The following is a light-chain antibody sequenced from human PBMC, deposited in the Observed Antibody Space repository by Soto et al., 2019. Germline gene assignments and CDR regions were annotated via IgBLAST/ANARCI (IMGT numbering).Light chain of an antibody. CDR1: QSVTSNY. CDR3: QQYGSSPIT. J-gene: IGKJ5*01. CDR2: GAS. V-gene: IGKV3-20*01. Sequence: IGVSKSPGTLSLSPGERATLSCGASQSVTSNYLAWYQQKPGQAPRLLIYGASRRATGVPDRFIGSGSGTDFTLTISRLEPEDFAVYYCQQYGSSPITFGQGTRLEIK.